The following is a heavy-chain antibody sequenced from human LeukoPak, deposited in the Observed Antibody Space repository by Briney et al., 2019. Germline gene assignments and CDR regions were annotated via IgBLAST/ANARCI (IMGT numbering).Heavy chain of an antibody. V-gene: IGHV5-10-1*01. CDR3: ARRGGDWFDP. J-gene: IGHJ5*02. CDR2: IDPSDSYT. CDR1: GYSFTSYW. Sequence: GESLKIFCKGSGYSFTSYWISWVRQMPGKGLEWMGRIDPSDSYTNYSPSFQGHVTISADKSISTAYLQWSSLKASDTAMYYCARRGGDWFDPWGQGTLVTVSS.